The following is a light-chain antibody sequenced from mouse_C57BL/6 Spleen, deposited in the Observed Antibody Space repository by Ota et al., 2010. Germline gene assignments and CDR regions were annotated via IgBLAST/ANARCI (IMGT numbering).Light chain of an antibody. Sequence: LSVSXGRVSXPAGPVRALAQAYTGISKTNGSPRLLIEYASESISGIPSRFSGSGSGTDFTLSIHSVESEDIADYYCQNDHSYPLTFGAGTKLELK. CDR2: YAS. CDR1: RALAQA. CDR3: QNDHSYPLT. J-gene: IGKJ5*01. V-gene: IGKV5-48*01.